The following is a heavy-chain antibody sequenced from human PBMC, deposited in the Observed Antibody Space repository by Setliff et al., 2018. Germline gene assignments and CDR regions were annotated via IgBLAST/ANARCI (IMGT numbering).Heavy chain of an antibody. V-gene: IGHV1-18*01. CDR3: VRSSAPQVVLAADFDF. J-gene: IGHJ4*02. Sequence: ASVKVSCKASGDSFSNYAISWVRQAPGQGLEWMGWIRVYDGYTDYAQKFQGRVTMTKDTSTSTAYMELRSLRSDDTAVYYCVRSSAPQVVLAADFDFWGQGTPVTVSS. D-gene: IGHD6-19*01. CDR2: IRVYDGYT. CDR1: GDSFSNYA.